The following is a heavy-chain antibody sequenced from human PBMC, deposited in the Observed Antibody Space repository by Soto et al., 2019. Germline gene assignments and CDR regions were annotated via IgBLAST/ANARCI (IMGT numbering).Heavy chain of an antibody. D-gene: IGHD2-2*01. CDR3: ARVQTDIVVVLAFDI. CDR1: GGSINSGRYY. V-gene: IGHV4-31*03. Sequence: QVQLQESGPGLVKASQTLSLTCTVSGGSINSGRYYWSWIRQHPGKGLEWIGYIYYSGITDYNPSLKSRVTISVDTSKSQFSLNLSSVTAADTAVYYCARVQTDIVVVLAFDILGQGTMVTVSS. CDR2: IYYSGIT. J-gene: IGHJ3*02.